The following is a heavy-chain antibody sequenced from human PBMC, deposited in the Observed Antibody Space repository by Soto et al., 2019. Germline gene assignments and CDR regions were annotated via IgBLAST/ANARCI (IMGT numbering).Heavy chain of an antibody. Sequence: SVKVSCKASGGTFSSYTISWVRQAPGQGLEWMGRIIPILGIANYAQKFQGRVTITADKSTSTAYMELSSLRSEDTAVYYCASPHDSGYDYFYFDYWGQGTLVTVSS. V-gene: IGHV1-69*02. D-gene: IGHD5-12*01. J-gene: IGHJ4*02. CDR3: ASPHDSGYDYFYFDY. CDR2: IIPILGIA. CDR1: GGTFSSYT.